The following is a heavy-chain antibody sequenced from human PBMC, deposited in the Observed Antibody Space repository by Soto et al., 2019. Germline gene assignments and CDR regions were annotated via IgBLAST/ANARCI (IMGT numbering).Heavy chain of an antibody. CDR2: IIPIFGTA. J-gene: IGHJ4*02. CDR3: ARGGQDYYDSSGYSRYFDY. Sequence: SVKVSCKGSGGTFSSYAISWVLQAPGQGLEWMGGIIPIFGTANYAQKFQGRVTITADESTSTAYMELSSLRSEDTAVYYCARGGQDYYDSSGYSRYFDYWGQGTLVTVSS. CDR1: GGTFSSYA. V-gene: IGHV1-69*13. D-gene: IGHD3-22*01.